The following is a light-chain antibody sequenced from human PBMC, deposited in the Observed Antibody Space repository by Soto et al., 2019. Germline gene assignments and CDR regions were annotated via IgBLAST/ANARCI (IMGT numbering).Light chain of an antibody. CDR1: QSIGTY. CDR3: QQSYTTPYT. Sequence: DIQMTQSPSSLSASVGDRVTVTCRASQSIGTYENWYQQKPGKAPYLLIYAASRLQSGVPSKFSSSGSWTDFPLTISSLQPEDFATYYCQQSYTTPYTFGQGTKLEIK. J-gene: IGKJ2*01. V-gene: IGKV1-39*01. CDR2: AAS.